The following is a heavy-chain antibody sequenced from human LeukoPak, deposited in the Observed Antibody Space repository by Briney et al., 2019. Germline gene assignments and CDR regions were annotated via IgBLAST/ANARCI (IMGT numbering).Heavy chain of an antibody. Sequence: SETLSLTCTVSGGSISSSSQYWGWIRQPPGKGLEWIGSMDYSGDSYYNPSLKSRVTISLDTSKSQFSLKLTSVTAADTALYYCARVESTGNYGRGIFDYWGQGALVTVSS. CDR3: ARVESTGNYGRGIFDY. J-gene: IGHJ4*02. CDR1: GGSISSSSQY. V-gene: IGHV4-39*07. D-gene: IGHD1-14*01. CDR2: MDYSGDS.